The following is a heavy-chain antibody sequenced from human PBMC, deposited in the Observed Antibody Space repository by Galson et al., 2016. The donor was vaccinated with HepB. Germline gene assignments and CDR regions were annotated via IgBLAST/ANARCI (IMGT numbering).Heavy chain of an antibody. Sequence: TLSLTCTVSGGSISSDNSYWSWIRQYPGKGLEWIGYIYYSGSTYYNPSLKSRVSISEDTSKNQFSLKLSSVTAADTAVYSCARVRRGTFDYWGQGTLVTVSS. CDR2: IYYSGST. V-gene: IGHV4-31*03. CDR1: GGSISSDNSY. D-gene: IGHD3-16*01. CDR3: ARVRRGTFDY. J-gene: IGHJ4*02.